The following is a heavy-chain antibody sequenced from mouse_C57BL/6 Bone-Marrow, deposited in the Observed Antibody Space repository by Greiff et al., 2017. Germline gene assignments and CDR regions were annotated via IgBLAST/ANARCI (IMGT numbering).Heavy chain of an antibody. Sequence: VQLQQPGAELVMPGASVKLSCKASGYTFTSYWMHWVKQRPGQGLEWIGEFDPSDSYTNYNQKFKGKSTLTVDKSSSTAYMQLSSLTSEDSAVYYCAREKVSTVPYWYFDVWGTGTTVTVSS. CDR1: GYTFTSYW. V-gene: IGHV1-69*01. J-gene: IGHJ1*03. CDR2: FDPSDSYT. CDR3: AREKVSTVPYWYFDV. D-gene: IGHD1-1*01.